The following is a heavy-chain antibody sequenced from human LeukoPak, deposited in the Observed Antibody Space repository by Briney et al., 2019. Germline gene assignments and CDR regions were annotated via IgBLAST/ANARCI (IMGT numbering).Heavy chain of an antibody. Sequence: GASVTVSFTCAGYTFSIYDYNWVWLAPGQGHEWMGWMNPNSGNTGYAQKFQGRVTMTRTTSISTAYMELSSLRSEDTAVYYCERDQALDIVATVGFDYWGQGTLVTVSS. D-gene: IGHD5-12*01. CDR1: GYTFSIYD. CDR3: ERDQALDIVATVGFDY. CDR2: MNPNSGNT. V-gene: IGHV1-8*02. J-gene: IGHJ4*02.